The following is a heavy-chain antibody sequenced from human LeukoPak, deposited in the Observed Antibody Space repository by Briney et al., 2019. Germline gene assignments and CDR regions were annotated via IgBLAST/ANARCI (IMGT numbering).Heavy chain of an antibody. J-gene: IGHJ4*02. V-gene: IGHV4-59*08. CDR2: IYYSGNA. CDR1: GGSISYYY. D-gene: IGHD4-17*01. CDR3: VRHDGDYVFDS. Sequence: SETLSLTCTVSGGSISYYYWSWIRQPPGKGLEWVGYIYYSGNANYNPSLKSRVTISVDTSKNQFSLKLNSVTAADTAVYYCVRHDGDYVFDSWGQGTLVTVSS.